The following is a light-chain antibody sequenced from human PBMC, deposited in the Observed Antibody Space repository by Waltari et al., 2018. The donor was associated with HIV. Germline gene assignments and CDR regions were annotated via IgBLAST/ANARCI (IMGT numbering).Light chain of an antibody. Sequence: IVMTQSPGSLTVSLGERATITCQSIQSIFYKSNSKNYLAWYQQKLGQPPTLLFYWASTRQSGVPDRFSGGGSGTDFTLTISSLQPEDVGTYYCQQYFQTPLTFGPGTKV. V-gene: IGKV4-1*01. CDR1: QSIFYKSNSKNY. J-gene: IGKJ3*01. CDR2: WAS. CDR3: QQYFQTPLT.